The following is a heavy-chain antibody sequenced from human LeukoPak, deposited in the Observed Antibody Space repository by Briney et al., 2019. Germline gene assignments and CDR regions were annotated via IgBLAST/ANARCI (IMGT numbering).Heavy chain of an antibody. D-gene: IGHD5-18*01. Sequence: SETLSLTCTVSGGSISSSSYYWSWIRQPPGKGLEWIGYIYYSGSTNYNPSLKSRVAISVDTSKNQFSLNLSSVTAADTAVYYCARKASLFGYGLDYWGQGTQVTVSS. CDR2: IYYSGST. V-gene: IGHV4-61*05. J-gene: IGHJ4*02. CDR3: ARKASLFGYGLDY. CDR1: GGSISSSSYY.